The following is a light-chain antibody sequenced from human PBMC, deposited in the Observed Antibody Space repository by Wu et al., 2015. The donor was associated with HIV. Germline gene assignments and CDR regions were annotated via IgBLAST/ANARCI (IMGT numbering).Light chain of an antibody. Sequence: AIRMTQSPSSLSASTGDRVTITCRASQGISSYLVWYQQKPGRAPKLLMYAASTLQSGIPSRFSGSGSGTDFTLTISCLQSEDFATYYCQQYYSHPVTFGQGTKVEI. CDR1: QGISSY. CDR3: QQYYSHPVT. J-gene: IGKJ1*01. V-gene: IGKV1-8*01. CDR2: AAS.